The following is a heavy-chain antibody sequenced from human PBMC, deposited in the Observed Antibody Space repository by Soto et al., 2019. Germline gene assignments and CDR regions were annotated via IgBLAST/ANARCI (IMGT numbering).Heavy chain of an antibody. J-gene: IGHJ6*02. CDR2: IYHSGST. V-gene: IGHV4-4*02. CDR1: GGSISSSNW. D-gene: IGHD2-2*01. Sequence: SETLSLTCAVSGGSISSSNWWSWVRQPPGKGLEWIGEIYHSGSTNYNPSLKSRVTISVDKSKNQFSLKLSSVTAADTAVYYCARDLADIVVVPAARKNDQVYYYYGMDVWGQGTTVTVS. CDR3: ARDLADIVVVPAARKNDQVYYYYGMDV.